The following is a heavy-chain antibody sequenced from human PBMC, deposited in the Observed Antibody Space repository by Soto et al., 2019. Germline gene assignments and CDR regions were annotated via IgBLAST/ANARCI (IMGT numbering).Heavy chain of an antibody. CDR3: ARAGMLHFETRDCYPSVYGLDV. D-gene: IGHD2-21*01. CDR2: IFPISGGT. Sequence: ASLKVSCKSSGDSFTTYYLPCGRHAPQQRPEGMGWIFPISGGTKAAQKFQDRVTMTSDTSISTAYLELTSLTSDDTAVYFCARAGMLHFETRDCYPSVYGLDVWGQGTTVTVSS. CDR1: GDSFTTYY. J-gene: IGHJ6*02. V-gene: IGHV1-2*02.